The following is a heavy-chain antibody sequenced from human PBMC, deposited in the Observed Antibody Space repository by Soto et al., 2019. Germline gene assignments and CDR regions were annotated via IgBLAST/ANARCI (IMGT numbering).Heavy chain of an antibody. D-gene: IGHD3-10*01. CDR1: GFTFGDYA. Sequence: GGSLRLSCTASGFTFGDYAMSWFRQAPGKGLEWVGFIRSKAYGGTTEYAASVKGRFTISRDDSKSIAYLQMNSLKTEDTAVYYCTLLWFGELLYYFDYWGQGTLVTVSS. V-gene: IGHV3-49*03. CDR2: IRSKAYGGTT. CDR3: TLLWFGELLYYFDY. J-gene: IGHJ4*02.